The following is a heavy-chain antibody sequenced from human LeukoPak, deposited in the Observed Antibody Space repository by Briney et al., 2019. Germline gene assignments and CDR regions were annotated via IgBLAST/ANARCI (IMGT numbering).Heavy chain of an antibody. CDR2: ISSSTGTV. Sequence: GGSLRLSCEASGFTFGSYEMNWVRQAPGKGPEWVAWISSSTGTVYYADSVEGRFTISRDNAKNSLYLQVNSLRAEDTAVYYCARDPTALQNWDDFTLDYWGQGALVTVSS. D-gene: IGHD1-1*01. CDR1: GFTFGSYE. CDR3: ARDPTALQNWDDFTLDY. J-gene: IGHJ4*02. V-gene: IGHV3-48*03.